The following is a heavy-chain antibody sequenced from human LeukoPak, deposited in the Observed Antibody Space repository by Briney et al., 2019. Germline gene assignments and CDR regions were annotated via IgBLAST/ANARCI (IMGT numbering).Heavy chain of an antibody. CDR1: GFTFSSYA. D-gene: IGHD3-22*01. V-gene: IGHV3-30-3*01. CDR2: ISYDGSNK. J-gene: IGHJ4*02. CDR3: ARGSNYYDSSGHYYFQGYFDY. Sequence: PGGSLRLSCAASGFTFSSYAMHWVRQAPGKGLEWVAVISYDGSNKYYADSVKGRFTISRDNSKNTLYLQMNSLRAQDTAVYYCARGSNYYDSSGHYYFQGYFDYWGQGTLVTVSS.